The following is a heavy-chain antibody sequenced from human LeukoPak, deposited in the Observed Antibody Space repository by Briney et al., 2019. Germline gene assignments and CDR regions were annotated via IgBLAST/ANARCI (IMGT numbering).Heavy chain of an antibody. CDR1: GFTFSYYS. CDR2: IDSSSATT. J-gene: IGHJ3*02. D-gene: IGHD3-3*01. Sequence: GGSLRLSCAASGFTFSYYSMTWVRQAPGKGLEWVSYIDSSSATTYYADSVKGRFTISRDNAKNSLFLQINSLRAEDTAVYYCARGITIFGVVIFDAFDIWGQGTMVTVSS. CDR3: ARGITIFGVVIFDAFDI. V-gene: IGHV3-48*01.